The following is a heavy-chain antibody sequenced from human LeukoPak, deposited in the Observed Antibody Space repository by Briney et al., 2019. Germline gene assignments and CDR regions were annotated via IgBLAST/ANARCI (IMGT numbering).Heavy chain of an antibody. V-gene: IGHV1-69*05. D-gene: IGHD3-10*01. CDR1: GGTFSSYA. Sequence: GASVKVSCKASGGTFSSYAISWVRQAPGQGLEWMGRIFPIFGTANYAQKFQGRVTITTDESTSTAYMELSSLRSDDTAVYYCARFPTMVRGVIITSHAFDIWGQGTMVTVSS. J-gene: IGHJ3*02. CDR2: IFPIFGTA. CDR3: ARFPTMVRGVIITSHAFDI.